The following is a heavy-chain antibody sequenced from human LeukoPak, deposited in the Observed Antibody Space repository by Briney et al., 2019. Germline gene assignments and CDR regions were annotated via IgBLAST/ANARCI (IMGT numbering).Heavy chain of an antibody. CDR3: ARDTAAAEYYYYGMDV. V-gene: IGHV1-2*02. Sequence: ASVKVSCKASGYTFTGYYMHWVRQAPGQGLEWMGWINPNSGGTNYAQKFQGRVTMTRDTSISTTYMELSRLRSDDTAVYYCARDTAAAEYYYYGMDVWGQGTTVTVSS. D-gene: IGHD6-13*01. J-gene: IGHJ6*02. CDR1: GYTFTGYY. CDR2: INPNSGGT.